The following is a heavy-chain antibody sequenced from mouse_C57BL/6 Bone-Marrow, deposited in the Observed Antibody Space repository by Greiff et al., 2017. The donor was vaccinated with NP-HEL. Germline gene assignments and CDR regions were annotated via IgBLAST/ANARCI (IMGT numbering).Heavy chain of an antibody. D-gene: IGHD2-1*01. J-gene: IGHJ4*01. CDR2: IYPRSGNT. Sequence: VQGVESGAELARPGASVKLSCKASGYTFTSYGISWVKQRTGQGLEWIGEIYPRSGNTYYNEKFKGKATLTADKSSSTAYMELRSLTSEDSAVYFCARRDLLSMDYWGQGTSVTVSS. CDR1: GYTFTSYG. CDR3: ARRDLLSMDY. V-gene: IGHV1-81*01.